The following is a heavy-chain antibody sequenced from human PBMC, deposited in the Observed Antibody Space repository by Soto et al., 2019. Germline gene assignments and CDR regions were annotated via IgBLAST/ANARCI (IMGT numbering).Heavy chain of an antibody. V-gene: IGHV3-48*02. Sequence: GGSLRLSCAASGFTFSSYSMNWVRQAPGKGLEWVSYISSSSSTIYYADSVKGRFTISRDNAKNSLYLQMNSLRDEDTAVYYCARGHPYYYDSSGSEDFDYWGQGTLVTVSS. J-gene: IGHJ4*02. D-gene: IGHD3-22*01. CDR1: GFTFSSYS. CDR2: ISSSSSTI. CDR3: ARGHPYYYDSSGSEDFDY.